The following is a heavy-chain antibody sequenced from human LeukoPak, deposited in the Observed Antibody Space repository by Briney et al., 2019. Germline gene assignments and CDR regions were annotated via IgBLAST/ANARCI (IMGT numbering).Heavy chain of an antibody. V-gene: IGHV4-39*01. D-gene: IGHD3-10*01. CDR2: IYYSGST. CDR1: GGSISSSSYY. J-gene: IGHJ4*02. CDR3: ARGRVRGVIFDY. Sequence: SETLSLTCTVSGGSISSSSYYWGWIRQPPGKGLEWIGSIYYSGSTYYNPSLKSRVTISVDTSKNQFSLKLSSVTAADTAVYYCARGRVRGVIFDYWGQGTLVTVSS.